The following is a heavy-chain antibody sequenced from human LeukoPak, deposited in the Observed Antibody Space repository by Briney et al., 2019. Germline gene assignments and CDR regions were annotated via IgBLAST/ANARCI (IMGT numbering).Heavy chain of an antibody. Sequence: PSETLSLTCTVSGGSISSYYWSWIRQPPGKGLEWIGYMYHSGSTNYNPSLKSRVTISVDTSKNQFSLKLSSVTAADTAVYYCARERVVAATRTYYYGMDVWGQGTTVTVSS. J-gene: IGHJ6*02. CDR2: MYHSGST. CDR3: ARERVVAATRTYYYGMDV. CDR1: GGSISSYY. V-gene: IGHV4-59*01. D-gene: IGHD2-15*01.